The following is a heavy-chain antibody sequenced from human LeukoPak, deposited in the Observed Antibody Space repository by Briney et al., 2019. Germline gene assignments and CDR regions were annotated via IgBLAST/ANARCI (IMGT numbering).Heavy chain of an antibody. CDR3: ARQTAYKDAFEI. CDR1: GGSFSGYY. CDR2: INHSGST. V-gene: IGHV4-34*01. J-gene: IGHJ3*02. D-gene: IGHD5-24*01. Sequence: SETLSLTCAVYGGSFSGYYWSWIRQPPGKGLEWIGEINHSGSTNYNPSLKSRVTISVDKSKNQFSLRLTSVTAADTAMYFCARQTAYKDAFEIWGQGTMVIVSS.